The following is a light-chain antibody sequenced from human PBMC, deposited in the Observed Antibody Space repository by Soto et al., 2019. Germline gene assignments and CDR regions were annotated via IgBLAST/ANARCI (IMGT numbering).Light chain of an antibody. J-gene: IGLJ2*01. CDR1: SSDVGGYSY. CDR3: SSYTSSSTLVV. Sequence: QSALTQPASVSGSPGQSITISCTGTSSDVGGYSYVSWYQHHPGKAPKLMIYEVRNRPSGVSNRFSGSKSGNTASLTISGLQAEDEAEYYCSSYTSSSTLVVFGGGTTVTVL. CDR2: EVR. V-gene: IGLV2-14*01.